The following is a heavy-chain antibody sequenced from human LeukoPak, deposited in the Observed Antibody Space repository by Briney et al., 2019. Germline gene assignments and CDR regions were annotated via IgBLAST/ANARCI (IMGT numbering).Heavy chain of an antibody. CDR1: GYTFTSYD. CDR3: ARAGPGLAARPFDY. D-gene: IGHD6-6*01. Sequence: GASVKVSCKASGYTFTSYDINWVRQATGQGLEWMGWMNPNSGNTGYAQKFQGRVTMTRNTSISTAYMELSSLRPEDTAVYYCARAGPGLAARPFDYWGQGTLVTVSS. J-gene: IGHJ4*02. V-gene: IGHV1-8*01. CDR2: MNPNSGNT.